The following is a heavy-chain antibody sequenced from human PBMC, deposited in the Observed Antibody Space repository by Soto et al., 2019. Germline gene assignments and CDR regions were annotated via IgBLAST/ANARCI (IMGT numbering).Heavy chain of an antibody. D-gene: IGHD3-22*01. J-gene: IGHJ6*02. Sequence: SVKVSCKASGGTFSSYAISWVRQAPGQGLEWMGGIIPIFGTANYAQKFQGRVTITADKSTSTAYMELSSLRSEDTAVYYCAMGITRIVVVRTGYGMDVWGQGSTVTVSS. CDR1: GGTFSSYA. CDR2: IIPIFGTA. V-gene: IGHV1-69*06. CDR3: AMGITRIVVVRTGYGMDV.